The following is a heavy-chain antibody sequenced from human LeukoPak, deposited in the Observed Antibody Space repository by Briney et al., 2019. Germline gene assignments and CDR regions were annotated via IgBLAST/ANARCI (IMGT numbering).Heavy chain of an antibody. J-gene: IGHJ6*04. Sequence: PGGSLRLSCAASGFTFSDYEMNWVRQAPGKGLEWVSYISLSGGTIYYADSVKGRFTISRDNAKNSLYLQMNSLRAEDTAVYYCARREYCSSTSCFRGGSVDVWGKGTTVTVSS. V-gene: IGHV3-48*03. D-gene: IGHD2-2*01. CDR3: ARREYCSSTSCFRGGSVDV. CDR2: ISLSGGTI. CDR1: GFTFSDYE.